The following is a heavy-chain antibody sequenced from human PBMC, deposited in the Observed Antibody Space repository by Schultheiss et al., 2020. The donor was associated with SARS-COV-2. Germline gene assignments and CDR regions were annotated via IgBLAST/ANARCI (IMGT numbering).Heavy chain of an antibody. Sequence: GGSLRLSCAASGFSFSNYWMHWVRQAPGKGLEWVAVISYDGSNKYYADSVKGRFTISRDNSKNTLYLQMNSLRAEDTAVYYCARRQWSPGDYYYGMDVWGQGTTVTVSS. J-gene: IGHJ6*02. D-gene: IGHD2-15*01. CDR2: ISYDGSNK. CDR3: ARRQWSPGDYYYGMDV. CDR1: GFSFSNYW. V-gene: IGHV3-30*03.